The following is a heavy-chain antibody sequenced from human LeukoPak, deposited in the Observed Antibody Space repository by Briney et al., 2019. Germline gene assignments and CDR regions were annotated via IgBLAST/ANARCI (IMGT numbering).Heavy chain of an antibody. Sequence: GGSLRFSCAASGFTFSNYALHWVRQAPGKGLEYVSAISSNGDATFYANSVKGRFTISRGNSKNTLYLQMGSLRAEDMAVYYCVRVGNYREFDYWGQGTLVTVSS. CDR3: VRVGNYREFDY. J-gene: IGHJ4*02. CDR1: GFTFSNYA. CDR2: ISSNGDAT. D-gene: IGHD1-7*01. V-gene: IGHV3-64*01.